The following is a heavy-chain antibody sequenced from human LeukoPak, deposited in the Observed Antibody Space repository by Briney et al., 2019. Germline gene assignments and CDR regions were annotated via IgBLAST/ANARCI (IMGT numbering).Heavy chain of an antibody. CDR2: ITASGNT. CDR1: GFVVSSFA. Sequence: GGSLRLSCAASGFVVSSFAISWVRQPPGKGLEWVSAITASGNTNYADSVKGRFTISRDNFKNTVSLQMNGLRVGDTAVYYCAKGVYSSSWYAGGDYWGQGTLVTVSS. D-gene: IGHD6-13*01. V-gene: IGHV3-23*01. CDR3: AKGVYSSSWYAGGDY. J-gene: IGHJ4*02.